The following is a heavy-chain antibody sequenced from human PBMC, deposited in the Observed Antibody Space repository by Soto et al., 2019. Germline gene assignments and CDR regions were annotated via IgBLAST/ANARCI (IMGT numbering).Heavy chain of an antibody. D-gene: IGHD5-18*01. CDR2: ISYDGSNK. V-gene: IGHV3-30-3*01. J-gene: IGHJ4*02. Sequence: GGSMRLSCAASEFTFSSYAIHWVRQAPGKGLEWVAVISYDGSNKYYADSVKGRFTISRDNSKNTLYLQMNSLRAEDTAVYYCARDGEFRYSYGTDYFDYWGQGTLVTVSA. CDR1: EFTFSSYA. CDR3: ARDGEFRYSYGTDYFDY.